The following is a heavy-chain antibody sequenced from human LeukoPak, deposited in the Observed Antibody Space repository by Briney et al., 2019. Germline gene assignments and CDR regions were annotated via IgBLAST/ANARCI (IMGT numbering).Heavy chain of an antibody. CDR3: ARSQYCSGGSCYRLGDY. CDR2: IWHDGSNK. Sequence: PGGSLRLSCAASGFTFSTYAMHWVRQAPGKGLEWVAVIWHDGSNKHYADSVKGRFTISRDNSKNTLYLQMDSLRAEDTAVYYCARSQYCSGGSCYRLGDYWGQGTLVTVSS. J-gene: IGHJ4*02. V-gene: IGHV3-33*01. D-gene: IGHD2-15*01. CDR1: GFTFSTYA.